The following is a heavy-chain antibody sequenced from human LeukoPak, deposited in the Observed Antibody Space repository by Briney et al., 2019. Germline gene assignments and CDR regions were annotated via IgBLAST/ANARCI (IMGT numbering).Heavy chain of an antibody. J-gene: IGHJ5*02. CDR3: ARDVGLWFGELLSGFDP. CDR2: IIPILGIA. V-gene: IGHV1-69*04. D-gene: IGHD3-10*01. CDR1: GGTFSSYA. Sequence: GASVKVSCKASGGTFSSYAISWVRQAPGQGLEWMGRIIPILGIANYAQKFQGRGTITADKSTSTAYTELSSLRSEDTAVYYCARDVGLWFGELLSGFDPWGQGTLVTVSS.